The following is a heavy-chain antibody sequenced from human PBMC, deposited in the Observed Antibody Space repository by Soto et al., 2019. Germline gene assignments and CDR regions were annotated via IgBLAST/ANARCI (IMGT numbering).Heavy chain of an antibody. Sequence: EVQLVESGGGLVQPGGSLRLSCAASGFTFSSYWMHWVRQAPGKGLVWVSRIDSDGSRTNYADSVKGRFTISRDNAKNPLYLQMNRLRAEDTAVYDCVPSHTSGYYVDYWGQGTLVTVSS. D-gene: IGHD3-22*01. CDR2: IDSDGSRT. CDR3: VPSHTSGYYVDY. J-gene: IGHJ4*02. CDR1: GFTFSSYW. V-gene: IGHV3-74*01.